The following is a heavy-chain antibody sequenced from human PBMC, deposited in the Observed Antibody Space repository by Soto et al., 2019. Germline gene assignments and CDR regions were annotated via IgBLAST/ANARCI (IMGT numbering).Heavy chain of an antibody. Sequence: SETLSLTCSVSGADINTYSWTWIRQPAGKGLEWIGRIYTSASINYNPSLKGRVTLSVDTSTNQVSLRLAFVTAADTAIYYCARDREAGYNFYYGMDVWGQGTTVTVSS. V-gene: IGHV4-4*07. CDR1: GADINTYS. D-gene: IGHD6-19*01. J-gene: IGHJ6*02. CDR2: IYTSASI. CDR3: ARDREAGYNFYYGMDV.